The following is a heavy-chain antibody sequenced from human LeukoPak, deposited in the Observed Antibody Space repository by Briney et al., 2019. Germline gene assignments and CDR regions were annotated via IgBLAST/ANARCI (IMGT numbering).Heavy chain of an antibody. CDR1: GYTFTDYY. J-gene: IGHJ4*02. CDR3: ARDLYSRRMNYYGSGSYFAY. CDR2: IDPKSGDT. Sequence: ASVKVSCKAFGYTFTDYYLHWVRQAPGQGFEWMGWIDPKSGDTNYAQTFRGRFTMTRDTSINTVYMDLSSLRSDDTAVYYCARDLYSRRMNYYGSGSYFAYWGQGTLVTVSS. V-gene: IGHV1-2*02. D-gene: IGHD3-10*01.